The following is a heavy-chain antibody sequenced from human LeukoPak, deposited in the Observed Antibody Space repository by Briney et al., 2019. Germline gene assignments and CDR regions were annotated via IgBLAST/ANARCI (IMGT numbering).Heavy chain of an antibody. D-gene: IGHD6-19*01. J-gene: IGHJ5*02. CDR2: IYTSGST. V-gene: IGHV4-61*02. CDR1: GGSISSGGYY. CDR3: ARDTGGIAVAGMAHGFDP. Sequence: PSQTLSLTCAVSGGSISSGGYYWSWIRQPAGKGLEWIGRIYTSGSTNYNPSLKSRVTMSVDTSKNQFSLKLSSVTAADTAVYYCARDTGGIAVAGMAHGFDPWGQGTLVTVSS.